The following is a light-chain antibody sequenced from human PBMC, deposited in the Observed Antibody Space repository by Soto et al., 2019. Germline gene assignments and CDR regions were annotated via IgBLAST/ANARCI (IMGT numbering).Light chain of an antibody. CDR2: GVT. CDR3: QQYEGWPRT. J-gene: IGKJ2*01. Sequence: EIVMTQFPDTLSVSPGDTATLSCRSSQNIHINLAWHQQKPGQAPTLLIYGVTARAPGVPARFSGSGSGTDFTLTIRSVQSGDFGVFYCQQYEGWPRTFGLGTKVEIQ. CDR1: QNIHIN. V-gene: IGKV3-15*01.